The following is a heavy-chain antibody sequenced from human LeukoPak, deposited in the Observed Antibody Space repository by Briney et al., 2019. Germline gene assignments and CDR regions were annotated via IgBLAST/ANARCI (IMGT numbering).Heavy chain of an antibody. CDR3: ARHVVDTMVRGVITYFDY. CDR1: GGSISSSSYY. J-gene: IGHJ4*02. D-gene: IGHD3-10*01. Sequence: PSETLSLTCTVSGGSISSSSYYWGWIRQPPGKGLEWIGSSYYSGSTYYNPSLKSRVTISVHTSKNQCSLKLSSVTAADTAVYYCARHVVDTMVRGVITYFDYWGQGTLVTVSS. CDR2: SYYSGST. V-gene: IGHV4-39*01.